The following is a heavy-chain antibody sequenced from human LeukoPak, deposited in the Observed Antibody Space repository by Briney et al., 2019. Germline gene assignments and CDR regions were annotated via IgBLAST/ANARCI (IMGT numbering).Heavy chain of an antibody. V-gene: IGHV4-39*07. D-gene: IGHD2-2*01. J-gene: IGHJ4*02. CDR2: IYYGGST. CDR1: GGSVTSTHY. CDR3: ARGTSRWGY. Sequence: SETLSLTCTVSGGSVTSTHYWGWIRQPPGKGLEWIGSIYYGGSTYYNASLRSRVTTSVDTSKNQFSLRLSSVTAADTAVYYCARGTSRWGYWGQGTLVTVSS.